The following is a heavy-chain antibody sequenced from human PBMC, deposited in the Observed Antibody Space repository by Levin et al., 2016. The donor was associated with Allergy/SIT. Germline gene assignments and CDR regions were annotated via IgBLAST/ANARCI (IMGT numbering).Heavy chain of an antibody. CDR3: ARRYYYDSSGYQY. J-gene: IGHJ1*01. CDR2: ISSSSSTI. CDR1: GFTFSSYS. D-gene: IGHD3-22*01. V-gene: IGHV3-48*01. Sequence: GESLKISCAASGFTFSSYSMNWVRQAPGKGLEWVSYISSSSSTIYYADSVKGRFTISRDNAKNSLYLQMNSLRAEDTAVYYCARRYYYDSSGYQYWGQGTLVTVSS.